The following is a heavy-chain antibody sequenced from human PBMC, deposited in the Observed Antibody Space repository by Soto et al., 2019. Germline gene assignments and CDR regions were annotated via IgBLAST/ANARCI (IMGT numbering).Heavy chain of an antibody. D-gene: IGHD3-3*01. CDR1: GYTFTSYA. CDR2: INAGNGNT. J-gene: IGHJ6*02. V-gene: IGHV1-3*01. Sequence: ASVKVSCKVSGYTFTSYAMHWVRQAPGQRLEWMGWINAGNGNTKYSQKFQGRVTITRDTSASTAYMELSSLRSEDTALYYCARESTVLRFLEWLPNSYYYYGMDGWGQGTTGTVSS. CDR3: ARESTVLRFLEWLPNSYYYYGMDG.